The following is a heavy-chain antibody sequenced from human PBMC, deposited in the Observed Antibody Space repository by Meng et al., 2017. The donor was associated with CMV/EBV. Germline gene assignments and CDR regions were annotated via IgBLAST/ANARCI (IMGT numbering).Heavy chain of an antibody. V-gene: IGHV3-21*01. D-gene: IGHD2-2*02. Sequence: GGSLRLSCAASGFTFSSYSMNWVRQAPGKGLEWVSSISSSSSYIYYADSVKGRFTISRDNAKNSLYLQMNSLRAEDTAVYYCARKGLIRYCSGTSCYTPHYYGMDVWGQGTTVTVSS. CDR1: GFTFSSYS. CDR3: ARKGLIRYCSGTSCYTPHYYGMDV. J-gene: IGHJ6*02. CDR2: ISSSSSYI.